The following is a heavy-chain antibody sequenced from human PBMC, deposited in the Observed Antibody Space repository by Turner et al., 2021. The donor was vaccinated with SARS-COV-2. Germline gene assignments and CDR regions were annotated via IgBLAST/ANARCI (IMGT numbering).Heavy chain of an antibody. CDR3: ARDEEGIAAAYYYAMDV. CDR2: IIPILGIT. V-gene: IGHV1-69*08. D-gene: IGHD6-13*01. J-gene: IGHJ6*02. CDR1: GGTFSTYT. Sequence: QVQLVQSGADLKNPGSSVKLSCKSSGGTFSTYTIRWVRQAPGQGLEWRGRIIPILGITTYAQKFQGRVTITADKSTSTAYMELSSLRSEDTAVYYCARDEEGIAAAYYYAMDVWGQGTTVTVS.